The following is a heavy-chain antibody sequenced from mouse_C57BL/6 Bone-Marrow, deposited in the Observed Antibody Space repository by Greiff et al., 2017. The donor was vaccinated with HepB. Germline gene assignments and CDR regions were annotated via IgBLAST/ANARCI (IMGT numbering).Heavy chain of an antibody. V-gene: IGHV1-4*01. CDR1: GYTFTSYT. D-gene: IGHD1-1*01. CDR3: ASPYYYGSSYEY. J-gene: IGHJ2*01. Sequence: VQLQQSGAELARPGASVKMSCKASGYTFTSYTMHWVKQRPGQGLEWIGYINPSSGYTKYNQKFKDKATLTADKSSSTAYMQLSSLTSEDSAVYYCASPYYYGSSYEYWGQGTTLTVSS. CDR2: INPSSGYT.